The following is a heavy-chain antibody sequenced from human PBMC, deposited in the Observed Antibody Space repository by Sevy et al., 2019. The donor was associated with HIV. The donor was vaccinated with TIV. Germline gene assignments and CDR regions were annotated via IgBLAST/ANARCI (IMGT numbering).Heavy chain of an antibody. J-gene: IGHJ4*02. V-gene: IGHV3-21*01. Sequence: GGSLRLSCAASGFSFSSYSVSWVRQAPGKGLEWVASIGSSNSYIYYADSVKGRFTISRDNAKNSLFLHMNTLRVEDTAVYYCARSYSSSWYILYYFEYWGQGTPVTVSS. CDR3: ARSYSSSWYILYYFEY. D-gene: IGHD6-13*01. CDR1: GFSFSSYS. CDR2: IGSSNSYI.